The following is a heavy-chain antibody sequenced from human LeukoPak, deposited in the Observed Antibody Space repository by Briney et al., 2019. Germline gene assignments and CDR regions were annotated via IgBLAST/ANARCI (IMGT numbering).Heavy chain of an antibody. D-gene: IGHD6-19*01. J-gene: IGHJ4*02. Sequence: GGSLRLSCAASGFTFSSYAMSWVRQAPGKGLEWVSVIYSSGSTYYADSVKGRFTISRDNTKNSLFLQMNSLRAEDTAVYYCATGGAVAGRFAYWGQGTLVTVSS. CDR1: GFTFSSYA. V-gene: IGHV3-23*05. CDR3: ATGGAVAGRFAY. CDR2: IYSSGST.